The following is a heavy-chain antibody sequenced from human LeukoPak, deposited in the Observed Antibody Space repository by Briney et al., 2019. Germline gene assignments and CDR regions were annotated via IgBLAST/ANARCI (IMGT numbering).Heavy chain of an antibody. Sequence: SVKVSCEASGGTFSSYAISWVRQAPGQGLEWMGGIIPIFGTANYAQIFQGRVTITTDESTRTAYMELSSLRSEDTAVYYCARVADDSSGYYYFDYWGQGTLVTVSS. CDR2: IIPIFGTA. J-gene: IGHJ4*02. CDR3: ARVADDSSGYYYFDY. D-gene: IGHD3-22*01. V-gene: IGHV1-69*05. CDR1: GGTFSSYA.